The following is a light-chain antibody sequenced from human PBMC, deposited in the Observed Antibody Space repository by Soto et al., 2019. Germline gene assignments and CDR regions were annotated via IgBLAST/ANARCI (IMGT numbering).Light chain of an antibody. J-gene: IGKJ2*01. CDR3: QQCYSTPYT. V-gene: IGKV4-1*01. Sequence: DIVMTQSPDSLAVSLGERATINCKSSQSVLSSSNNKNYLAWYQQKPGQPPKLLIYWASTREFGVPDRFSGSGSGTDFTLPISSLQAEDVAAYYCQQCYSTPYTFGQGTKLEIK. CDR2: WAS. CDR1: QSVLSSSNNKNY.